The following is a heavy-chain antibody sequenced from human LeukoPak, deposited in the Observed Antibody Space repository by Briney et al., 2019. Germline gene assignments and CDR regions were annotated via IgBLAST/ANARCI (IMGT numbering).Heavy chain of an antibody. J-gene: IGHJ6*03. V-gene: IGHV4-4*07. CDR1: GGSISSYY. Sequence: SETLSLTCTVSGGSISSYYWSWIRQPAGKGLEWIGRIYTSGSTNYNPSLKSRVTMSVDTSKNQFSLKLSSVTAADTAVYYCASPAMAFIDQGRYNYYYYMDVWGKGTTVTVSS. CDR2: IYTSGST. CDR3: ASPAMAFIDQGRYNYYYYMDV. D-gene: IGHD5-18*01.